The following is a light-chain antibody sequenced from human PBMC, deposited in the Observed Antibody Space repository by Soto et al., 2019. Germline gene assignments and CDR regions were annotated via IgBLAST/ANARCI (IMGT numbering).Light chain of an antibody. CDR3: QQYDSSPRT. J-gene: IGKJ1*01. V-gene: IGKV3-20*01. CDR2: GAS. CDR1: QSVSSNY. Sequence: IVLTQSPGTLSLSPGERGSLSCRASQSVSSNYVAWYQQKPGQAPRLLISGASNRATGTPDRFRGSGSGTDFTLTITRLEPEDFAVYYCQQYDSSPRTFGQGTKVDIK.